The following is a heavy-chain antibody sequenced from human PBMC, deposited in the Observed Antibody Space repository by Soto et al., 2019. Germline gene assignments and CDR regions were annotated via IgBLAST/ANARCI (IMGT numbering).Heavy chain of an antibody. D-gene: IGHD5-18*01. CDR2: IIPILGIA. CDR1: GGTFSSYT. V-gene: IGHV1-69*02. Sequence: QGQLVQSGAEVKKPGSSVKVSCKASGGTFSSYTISGVRQAPGQELEWMGRIIPILGIANYAQKFQGRVTMSADKSTSTAYMDLSRLTSEDRAVYYCASDGIQLWSPNWFDPWCQGTLVIVSA. CDR3: ASDGIQLWSPNWFDP. J-gene: IGHJ5*02.